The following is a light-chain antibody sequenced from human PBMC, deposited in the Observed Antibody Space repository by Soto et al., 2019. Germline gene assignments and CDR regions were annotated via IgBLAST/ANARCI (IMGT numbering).Light chain of an antibody. CDR3: CSYAGSYTFV. V-gene: IGLV2-11*01. Sequence: QSVLTQPRSVSGSPGQSVTISCTGTSSDVGGYDYASWYQQHPGKAPKLIIHNVNKRPSGVPDRFSGSKSVNTASLTISGLQAADEADYYCCSYAGSYTFVFGSGTKVTVL. J-gene: IGLJ1*01. CDR2: NVN. CDR1: SSDVGGYDY.